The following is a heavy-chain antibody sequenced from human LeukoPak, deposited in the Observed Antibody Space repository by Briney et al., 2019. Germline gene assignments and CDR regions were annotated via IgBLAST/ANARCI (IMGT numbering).Heavy chain of an antibody. V-gene: IGHV4-4*09. Sequence: SETLSLTCTVSGVSMSAYQWSWVRQSPGKGLEWIGCINTKGETSYNPSLKRRVTTSVENSKNQFPLRLTSVTAADTAVYYCATSNDAKIAPFDHWGQGAPVTVSS. CDR2: INTKGET. CDR3: ATSNDAKIAPFDH. CDR1: GVSMSAYQ. D-gene: IGHD2-21*01. J-gene: IGHJ4*02.